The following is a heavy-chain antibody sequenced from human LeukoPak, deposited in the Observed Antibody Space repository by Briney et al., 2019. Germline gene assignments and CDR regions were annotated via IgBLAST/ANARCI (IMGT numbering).Heavy chain of an antibody. Sequence: SSETLSLTCAVYGGPFSGYYRSWIRQPPGKGLEWIGEINHSGSTNYNPSLKSRVTISADMSKNQFSLKLSSVTAADTAVYYCAREVYSSGWYFYGMDVWGQGTTVTVSS. J-gene: IGHJ6*02. CDR1: GGPFSGYY. D-gene: IGHD6-19*01. CDR2: INHSGST. V-gene: IGHV4-34*01. CDR3: AREVYSSGWYFYGMDV.